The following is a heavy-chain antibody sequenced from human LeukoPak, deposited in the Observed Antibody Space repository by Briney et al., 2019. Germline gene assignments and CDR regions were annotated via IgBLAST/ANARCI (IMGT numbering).Heavy chain of an antibody. CDR2: INHSGST. V-gene: IGHV4-34*01. CDR3: ARHLPYSSGINWFDP. CDR1: GGSISSYY. D-gene: IGHD6-19*01. J-gene: IGHJ5*02. Sequence: SETLSLTCTVSGGSISSYYWSWIRQPPGKGLEWIGEINHSGSTNYNPSLKSRVTISVDTSKNQFSLKLSSVTAADTAVYYCARHLPYSSGINWFDPWGQGTLVTVSS.